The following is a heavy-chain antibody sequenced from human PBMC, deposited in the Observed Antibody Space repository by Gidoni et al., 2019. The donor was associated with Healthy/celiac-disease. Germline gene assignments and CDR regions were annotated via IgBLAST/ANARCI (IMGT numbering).Heavy chain of an antibody. Sequence: EVQLVESGGGLVKPGGSLRLSCAASGFTFSNAWMSWVRQAPGKGLGWVGRIKSKTDGGTTDYAAPVKGRFTISRDDSKNTLYLQMNSLKTEDTAVYYCTTGAVTKDDAFDIWGQGTMVTVSS. CDR3: TTGAVTKDDAFDI. CDR1: GFTFSNAW. J-gene: IGHJ3*02. V-gene: IGHV3-15*01. D-gene: IGHD4-17*01. CDR2: IKSKTDGGTT.